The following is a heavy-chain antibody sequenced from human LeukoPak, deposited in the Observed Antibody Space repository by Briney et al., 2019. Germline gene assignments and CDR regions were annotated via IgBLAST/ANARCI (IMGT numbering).Heavy chain of an antibody. Sequence: GGSLRLSCAASGFTFSSYGMHWVRQAPGKGLEWVAVIWYDGSNKYYADSVKGRFTISRDNSKNTLYLQMNSLRAEDTAAYYCARAYSSSWYYHFDYWGQGTLVTVSS. J-gene: IGHJ4*02. CDR3: ARAYSSSWYYHFDY. CDR1: GFTFSSYG. CDR2: IWYDGSNK. D-gene: IGHD6-13*01. V-gene: IGHV3-33*01.